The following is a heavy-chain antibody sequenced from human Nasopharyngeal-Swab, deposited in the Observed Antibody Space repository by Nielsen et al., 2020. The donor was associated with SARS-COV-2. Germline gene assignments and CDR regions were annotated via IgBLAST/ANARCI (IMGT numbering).Heavy chain of an antibody. CDR1: GGTFSSYA. Sequence: SVKVSCKASGGTFSSYAISWVRQAPGQGLEWMGGLIPIFGTANYAQKFQGRVTITADEPTSTAYMELSSLRSEDTAVYYCARDRYDILTGYYPPPYCGMDVWGQGTTVTVSS. D-gene: IGHD3-9*01. CDR2: LIPIFGTA. CDR3: ARDRYDILTGYYPPPYCGMDV. J-gene: IGHJ6*02. V-gene: IGHV1-69*13.